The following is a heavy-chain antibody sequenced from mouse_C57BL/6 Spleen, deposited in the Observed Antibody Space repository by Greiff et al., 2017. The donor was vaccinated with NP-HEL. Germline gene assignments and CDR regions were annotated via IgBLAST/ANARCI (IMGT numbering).Heavy chain of an antibody. CDR1: GYTFTSYG. CDR3: ARRDSY. CDR2: IYPRSGNT. Sequence: QVQLQQSGAELARPGASVKLSCKASGYTFTSYGISWVKQRTGQGLEWIGEIYPRSGNTYYNEKFKGKATLTADKSSSTAYMELRSLTSEDSAVYFCARRDSYWGQGTTLTVSS. V-gene: IGHV1-81*01. J-gene: IGHJ2*01. D-gene: IGHD3-3*01.